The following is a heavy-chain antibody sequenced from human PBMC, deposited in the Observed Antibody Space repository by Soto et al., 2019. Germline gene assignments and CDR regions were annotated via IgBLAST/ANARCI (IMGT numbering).Heavy chain of an antibody. D-gene: IGHD6-13*01. CDR3: ARAREWQQLVFFDY. J-gene: IGHJ4*02. CDR2: IIPIFGTA. Sequence: ASVKVSCKASGGTFSSYAISWVRQAPGQGLEWMGGIIPIFGTANYAQKFQGRVTITADESTSTAYMELSSLRSEDTAVYYCARAREWQQLVFFDYWGQGTLVTVSS. V-gene: IGHV1-69*13. CDR1: GGTFSSYA.